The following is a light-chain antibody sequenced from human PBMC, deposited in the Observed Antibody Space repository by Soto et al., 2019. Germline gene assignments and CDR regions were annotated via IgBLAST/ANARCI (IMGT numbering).Light chain of an antibody. CDR1: SSDIGAYDY. CDR3: SSYTRTDTVV. V-gene: IGLV2-14*01. J-gene: IGLJ2*01. CDR2: EVS. Sequence: QSALTQPASLSGSPGQSITISCTGTSSDIGAYDYVSWYQQHPGKAPKLMIYEVSERPSGVSDRFSGSKSGNTASLTISGLQAEDEADYYCSSYTRTDTVVFGGGTKLTVL.